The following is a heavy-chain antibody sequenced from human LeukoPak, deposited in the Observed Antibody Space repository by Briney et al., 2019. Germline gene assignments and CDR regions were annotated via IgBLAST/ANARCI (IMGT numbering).Heavy chain of an antibody. Sequence: SETLSLTCTVSGYSISSGYYWGWIRQPAGKGLEWIGSIYHSGSTYYNPSLKSRVTISVDTSKNQFSLKLSSVTAADTAVYYCARSSIVVLPAPDNWFDPWGQGTLVTVSS. V-gene: IGHV4-38-2*02. CDR3: ARSSIVVLPAPDNWFDP. D-gene: IGHD2-2*01. J-gene: IGHJ5*02. CDR1: GYSISSGYY. CDR2: IYHSGST.